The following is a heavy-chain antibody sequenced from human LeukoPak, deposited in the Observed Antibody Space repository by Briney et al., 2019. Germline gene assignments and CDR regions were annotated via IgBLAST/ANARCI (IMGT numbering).Heavy chain of an antibody. Sequence: SVKVSCKASGGTFSSYGFSWVRQAPGQGLEWVGGIIPIFGTANYAQKFQGRVTITADESTSTAYMELSSLRSEDTAVYYRARDSHRIYSYGLFDYWGQGTLVTVSS. CDR3: ARDSHRIYSYGLFDY. D-gene: IGHD5-18*01. V-gene: IGHV1-69*13. CDR1: GGTFSSYG. J-gene: IGHJ4*02. CDR2: IIPIFGTA.